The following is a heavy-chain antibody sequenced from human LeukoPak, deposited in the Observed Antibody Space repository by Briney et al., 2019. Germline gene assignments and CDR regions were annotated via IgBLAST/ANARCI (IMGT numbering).Heavy chain of an antibody. D-gene: IGHD6-13*01. J-gene: IGHJ4*02. Sequence: SETLSLTCTVSGGSISSYYWSWIRQPPGKGLEWIGYIYSSGSTNYNPSLKGRVTMSVDTSKNQFSLKLSSVTAADTAVYYCARDLGIAAAGTGGYFDYWGQGTLVTVSS. V-gene: IGHV4-59*12. CDR2: IYSSGST. CDR3: ARDLGIAAAGTGGYFDY. CDR1: GGSISSYY.